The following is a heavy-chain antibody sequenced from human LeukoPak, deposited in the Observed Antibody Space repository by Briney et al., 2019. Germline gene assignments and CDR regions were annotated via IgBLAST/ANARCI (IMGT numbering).Heavy chain of an antibody. J-gene: IGHJ6*03. V-gene: IGHV3-48*01. CDR2: IGGSSHTI. D-gene: IGHD2-15*01. CDR1: GFTFSRHS. CDR3: TSVEKGFCSGFNMDV. Sequence: GGCLRLSCTASGFTFSRHSMIWVSQAPGKGLEWVSYIGGSSHTIYYAATDNGRFIISREQNKNSLYQQMNSHRAEDPTSYCCTSVEKGFCSGFNMDVWGKGTTVAVSS.